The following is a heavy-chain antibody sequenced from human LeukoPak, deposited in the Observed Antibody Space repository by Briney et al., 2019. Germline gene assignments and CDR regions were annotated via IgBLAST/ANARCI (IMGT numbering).Heavy chain of an antibody. CDR3: ARDFPPSYVRGSYGNWFDP. J-gene: IGHJ5*02. CDR2: IDYSGST. D-gene: IGHD3-16*01. V-gene: IGHV4-59*01. Sequence: SETLSLTCTVSGGSISDYYWSWIRQPPGKGLEWIGYIDYSGSTNYNPSLKSRVTISVDTSKNDFSLKLSSVTAADTAVYYCARDFPPSYVRGSYGNWFDPWGQGTLVTVSS. CDR1: GGSISDYY.